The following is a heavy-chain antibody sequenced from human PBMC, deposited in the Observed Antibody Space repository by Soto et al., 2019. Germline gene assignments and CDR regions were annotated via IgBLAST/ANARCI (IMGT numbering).Heavy chain of an antibody. V-gene: IGHV4-31*03. D-gene: IGHD3-10*01. CDR3: ARSRFGELSTYFDY. CDR1: GGSISSGGYY. CDR2: IYYSGST. Sequence: TLSLTCTVSGGSISSGGYYWSWIRQHPGKGLEWIGYIYYSGSTYYNPSLKSRVTISVDTSKNQFSLKLSSVTAADTAVYYCARSRFGELSTYFDYWGQGTLVTVSS. J-gene: IGHJ4*02.